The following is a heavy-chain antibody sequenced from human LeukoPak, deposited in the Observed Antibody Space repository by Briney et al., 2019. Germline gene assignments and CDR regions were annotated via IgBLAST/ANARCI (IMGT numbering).Heavy chain of an antibody. J-gene: IGHJ6*03. Sequence: SETLSLTCTVSGGSISSSSYYWGWLRQPPGKGLEWIVSIHYSGSTYYNPSLKRRITISVDTSKNQFSLKLSSVTAADTAVYYCATPFFYLTYYMDVWGKGTTVTVSS. V-gene: IGHV4-39*07. CDR1: GGSISSSSYY. CDR3: ATPFFYLTYYMDV. CDR2: IHYSGST.